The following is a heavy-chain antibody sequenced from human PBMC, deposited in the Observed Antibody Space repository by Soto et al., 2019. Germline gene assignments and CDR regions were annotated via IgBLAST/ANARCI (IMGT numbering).Heavy chain of an antibody. CDR3: AKRGEVGLELDY. Sequence: GGSLRLSCAASGFTFDDYAMHWVRQAPGKGLEWVSGISWNSGSIGYADSVKGRFTISRDNAKNSLYLQMNSLRAEDTALYYCAKRGEVGLELDYWGQGTLVTVSS. CDR1: GFTFDDYA. V-gene: IGHV3-9*01. D-gene: IGHD1-1*01. J-gene: IGHJ4*02. CDR2: ISWNSGSI.